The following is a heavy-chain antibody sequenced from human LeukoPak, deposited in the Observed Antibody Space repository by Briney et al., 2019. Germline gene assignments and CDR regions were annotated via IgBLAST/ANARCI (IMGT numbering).Heavy chain of an antibody. CDR3: AGHLLTYYDYVWGSYRPPHPQLFDY. D-gene: IGHD3-16*02. CDR1: GYTFSRYYG. Sequence: ASVKVSCKASGYTFSRYYGISWGRQAPGQGLEWMGWISGYNCKPNYAQKVQGRVTMTTDTSTSTAYMELKSLRSDDTAVYYCAGHLLTYYDYVWGSYRPPHPQLFDYWGQGTLVTVSA. CDR2: ISGYNCKP. J-gene: IGHJ4*02. V-gene: IGHV1-18*01.